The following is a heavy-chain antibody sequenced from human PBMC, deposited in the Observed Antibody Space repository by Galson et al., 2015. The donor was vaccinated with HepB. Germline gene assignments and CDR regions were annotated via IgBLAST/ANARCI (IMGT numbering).Heavy chain of an antibody. D-gene: IGHD2-21*01. CDR2: ISWNSGSM. Sequence: SLRLSCAASGFTFNDYAMHWVRQAPGKGLEWVSGISWNSGSMGYADSVKGRFTISRDNAKDSLHLQMNSLRAEDTALYYCAKEIRGYWGGTGFYHWGQGTLVTVSS. J-gene: IGHJ5*02. V-gene: IGHV3-9*01. CDR3: AKEIRGYWGGTGFYH. CDR1: GFTFNDYA.